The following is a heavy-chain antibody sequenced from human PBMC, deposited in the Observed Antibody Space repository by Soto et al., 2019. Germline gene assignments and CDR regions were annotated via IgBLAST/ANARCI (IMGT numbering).Heavy chain of an antibody. CDR1: GCNVSSNY. J-gene: IGHJ6*02. D-gene: IGHD5-12*01. CDR3: TSLPRLPRGPVHYYGMDV. V-gene: IGHV3-66*01. Sequence: GSLRLSGAGSGCNVSSNYMSWVRQAPGKGLEWISIIYSAGNTYYADSVKGRFTISRDDSKNTLYLQMNSLKTEDTAVYYCTSLPRLPRGPVHYYGMDVWGQGTTVTVSS. CDR2: IYSAGNT.